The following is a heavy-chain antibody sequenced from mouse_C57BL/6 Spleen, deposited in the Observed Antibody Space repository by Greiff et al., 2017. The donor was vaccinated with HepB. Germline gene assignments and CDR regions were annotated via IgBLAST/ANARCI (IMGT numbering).Heavy chain of an antibody. V-gene: IGHV14-2*01. Sequence: EVQVVESGAELVKPGASVKLSCTASGFNIKDYYMHWVKQRTEQGLEWIGRIDPEDGETKYAPKFQGKATITADTSSNTAYLQLSSLTSEDTAVYYCAPLDYGSSWFAYWGQGTLVTVSA. CDR3: APLDYGSSWFAY. CDR2: IDPEDGET. D-gene: IGHD1-1*01. J-gene: IGHJ3*01. CDR1: GFNIKDYY.